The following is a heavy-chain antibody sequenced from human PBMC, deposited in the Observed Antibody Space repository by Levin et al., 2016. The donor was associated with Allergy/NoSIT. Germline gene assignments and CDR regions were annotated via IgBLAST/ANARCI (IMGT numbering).Heavy chain of an antibody. D-gene: IGHD3/OR15-3a*01. CDR2: ISGSGGST. CDR3: AKDRGVFGLDQD. Sequence: GESLKISCAASGFTFSSYTLSWVRQAPGKGLEWVALISGSGGSTHYADSVKGRFTISRDNSKNTVYLQMNSLRGEDKGVYYCAKDRGVFGLDQDWGQGTLVTVSS. CDR1: GFTFSSYT. J-gene: IGHJ1*01. V-gene: IGHV3-23*01.